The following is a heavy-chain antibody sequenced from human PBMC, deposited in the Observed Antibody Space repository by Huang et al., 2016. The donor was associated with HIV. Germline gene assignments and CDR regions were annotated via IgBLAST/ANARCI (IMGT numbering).Heavy chain of an antibody. D-gene: IGHD5-18*01. CDR2: IIPLHDTT. Sequence: QVQLVQSGAEMKKSGSSVTVSCKASGGTVSGFSFTWVRQAPGHGLEWMGGIIPLHDTTDLEQKFRGRVTLTADESTNTAFMELSGLTSQDTAVYYCARGVGNSNRGFDIWGQGTLVTVS. CDR3: ARGVGNSNRGFDI. J-gene: IGHJ4*02. CDR1: GGTVSGFS. V-gene: IGHV1-69*13.